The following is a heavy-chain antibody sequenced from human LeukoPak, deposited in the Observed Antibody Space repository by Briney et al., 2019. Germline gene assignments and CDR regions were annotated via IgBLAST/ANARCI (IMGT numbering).Heavy chain of an antibody. D-gene: IGHD3-22*01. CDR3: ASSYFDSSTHAYDM. CDR2: IKQDGSEM. V-gene: IGHV3-7*01. J-gene: IGHJ3*02. Sequence: PGGSLRLSCAASGFTFSSYWMSWVRQAPGKGLEWVANIKQDGSEMYYVDSVKGRFTISRDNAKNSLFLQMSSLRAEDTAVYFCASSYFDSSTHAYDMWGQGTKVTVSS. CDR1: GFTFSSYW.